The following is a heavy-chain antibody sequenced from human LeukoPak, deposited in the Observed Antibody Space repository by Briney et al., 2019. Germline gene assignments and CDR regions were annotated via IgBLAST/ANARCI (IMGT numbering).Heavy chain of an antibody. Sequence: GGSLRLSCAASGFTVSSNYMSWVRQAPGKGLEWVSIIYSGGTTYYADSVKGRFTISRDISKNTVYLQMNSLRAEDTAVFSCARALPAASHTSFDYWGQGTLVTVSS. D-gene: IGHD2-2*01. CDR1: GFTVSSNY. J-gene: IGHJ4*02. CDR3: ARALPAASHTSFDY. V-gene: IGHV3-66*01. CDR2: IYSGGTT.